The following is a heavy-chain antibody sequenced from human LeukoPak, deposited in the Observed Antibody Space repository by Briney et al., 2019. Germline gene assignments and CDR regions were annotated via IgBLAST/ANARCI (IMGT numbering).Heavy chain of an antibody. J-gene: IGHJ4*02. V-gene: IGHV3-23*01. Sequence: WGSLRLSCAASGFTFSSYAMTWVRQAPDKELEWVSAISGSDGSTYYADSVKGRFTISRDDSQNTLYLQMNSLSAEDTAVYYCAKVETSGGANCYALDYWGQGTLVTVSS. CDR3: AKVETSGGANCYALDY. D-gene: IGHD2-2*01. CDR1: GFTFSSYA. CDR2: ISGSDGST.